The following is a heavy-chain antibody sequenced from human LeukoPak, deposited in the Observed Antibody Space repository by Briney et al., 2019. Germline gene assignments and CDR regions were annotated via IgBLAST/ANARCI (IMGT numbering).Heavy chain of an antibody. V-gene: IGHV4-34*01. Sequence: PSETLSLTCGVYGGSLSDYFWSWIRQPPGKGREWIGEIKRGGSTVYSPTLESRVTMSLDTSKLQFSLRLTSVTAADTAVYYCARTTYGSGSYFGYWGQGTLVTVSS. CDR2: IKRGGST. CDR3: ARTTYGSGSYFGY. D-gene: IGHD3-10*01. CDR1: GGSLSDYF. J-gene: IGHJ4*02.